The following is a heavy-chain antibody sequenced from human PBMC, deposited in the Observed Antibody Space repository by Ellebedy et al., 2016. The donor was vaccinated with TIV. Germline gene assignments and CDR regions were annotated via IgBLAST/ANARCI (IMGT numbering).Heavy chain of an antibody. CDR2: INHSGST. Sequence: SETLSLTCAVSGGSFSDYYWSWIRQPPGKGLEWIGEINHSGSTNYNPSLKSRVTISVDTSKNQFPLKLSSVTAADTAVFYCARRVTTTIRANWYFDLWGRGTLVTVSS. CDR3: ARRVTTTIRANWYFDL. V-gene: IGHV4-34*01. CDR1: GGSFSDYY. D-gene: IGHD4-17*01. J-gene: IGHJ2*01.